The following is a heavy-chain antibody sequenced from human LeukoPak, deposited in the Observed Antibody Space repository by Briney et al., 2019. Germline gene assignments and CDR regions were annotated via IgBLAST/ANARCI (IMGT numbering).Heavy chain of an antibody. V-gene: IGHV3-21*01. Sequence: GGSLRLSCAASGFTFSSYSMNWVRQAPGKGLEWVSSISSSSSYIYYADSVKGRFTISRDNAKNSLYLQMSSLRAEDTAVYYCARDQSPGGLPDYWGQGTLVTVSS. CDR2: ISSSSSYI. J-gene: IGHJ4*02. CDR1: GFTFSSYS. D-gene: IGHD3-16*01. CDR3: ARDQSPGGLPDY.